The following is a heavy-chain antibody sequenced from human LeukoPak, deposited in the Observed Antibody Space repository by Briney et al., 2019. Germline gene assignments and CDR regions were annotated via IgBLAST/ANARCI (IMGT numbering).Heavy chain of an antibody. J-gene: IGHJ3*02. CDR1: GGSISSSRYY. Sequence: SEALSLTCTVSGGSISSSRYYWSWIRQPPGKGLEWIGYIYYSGSTYYNPSLKSRVTISVDTSNNQFSLKLSSETAADTAVYYCATMAYYYDSSGSYAFDIWGQGTMVTVSS. D-gene: IGHD3-22*01. CDR2: IYYSGST. V-gene: IGHV4-30-4*01. CDR3: ATMAYYYDSSGSYAFDI.